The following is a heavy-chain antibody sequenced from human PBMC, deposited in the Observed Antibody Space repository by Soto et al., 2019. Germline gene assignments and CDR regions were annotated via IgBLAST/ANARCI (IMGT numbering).Heavy chain of an antibody. J-gene: IGHJ4*02. CDR1: GGSISSGGYS. V-gene: IGHV4-30-2*01. CDR3: AAGGGLPRYY. D-gene: IGHD5-12*01. Sequence: QLQLQESGSGLVKPSQTLFLTCAVSGGSISSGGYSWSWIRQPPGKGLEWIGYIYHSGSTYYNPSLQSRVPISVDRTKNRSPRRLSSVTAADTAVYYCAAGGGLPRYYWGQGTLVTVSS. CDR2: IYHSGST.